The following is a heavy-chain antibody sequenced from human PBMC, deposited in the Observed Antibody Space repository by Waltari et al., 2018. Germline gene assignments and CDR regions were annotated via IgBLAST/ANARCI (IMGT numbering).Heavy chain of an antibody. Sequence: QLQLQESGPGLVKPSETLSLTCTVSGGSISRSSYYWGWIRQSPGKGLEWIGSIYYSGSTDYNPTRESRVTISGDTSKNQFSLKLSSVTAADTAVYYCARHWKKSGYRFDPWGQGTLVTVSS. CDR1: GGSISRSSYY. CDR2: IYYSGST. V-gene: IGHV4-39*01. CDR3: ARHWKKSGYRFDP. D-gene: IGHD5-12*01. J-gene: IGHJ5*02.